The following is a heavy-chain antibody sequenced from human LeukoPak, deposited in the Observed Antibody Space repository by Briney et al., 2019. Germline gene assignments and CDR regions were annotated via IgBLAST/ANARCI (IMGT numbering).Heavy chain of an antibody. J-gene: IGHJ4*02. V-gene: IGHV4-61*05. D-gene: IGHD1-26*01. Sequence: SETLSLTCTVSGGSISSSDYLWAWVRQPPGKGLEWIGYIYYSGSTNYNPSLKSRVTISVDTSKNQFSLKLSSVTAADTAVYYCARHSRSGSYPFDYWGQGTLVTVSS. CDR3: ARHSRSGSYPFDY. CDR1: GGSISSSDYL. CDR2: IYYSGST.